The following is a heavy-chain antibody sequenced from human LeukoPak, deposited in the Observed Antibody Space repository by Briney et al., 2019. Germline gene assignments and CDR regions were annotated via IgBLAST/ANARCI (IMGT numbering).Heavy chain of an antibody. D-gene: IGHD1-26*01. CDR3: ANSPRVGATSAFDI. CDR1: GGSFSGYY. CDR2: INHSGST. J-gene: IGHJ3*02. Sequence: SETLSLTCAVYGGSFSGYYWSWIRQPPGKGLEWIEEINHSGSTNYNPSLKSRVTISVDTSKNQFSLKLSSVTAADTAVYYCANSPRVGATSAFDIWGQGTMVTVSS. V-gene: IGHV4-34*01.